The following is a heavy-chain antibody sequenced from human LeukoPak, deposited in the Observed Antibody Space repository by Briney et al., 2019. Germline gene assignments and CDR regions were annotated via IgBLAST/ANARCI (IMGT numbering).Heavy chain of an antibody. V-gene: IGHV3-23*01. CDR3: ASGSGYLDY. J-gene: IGHJ4*02. CDR2: ISGSGGST. D-gene: IGHD3-22*01. CDR1: GFAFSSYA. Sequence: GGSLRLSCAASGFAFSSYAMSWVRQAPGKGLGWVSAISGSGGSTYYADSVKGRFTISRDNSKNTLYLQMNSLRAEDTAVYYCASGSGYLDYWGQGTLVTVSS.